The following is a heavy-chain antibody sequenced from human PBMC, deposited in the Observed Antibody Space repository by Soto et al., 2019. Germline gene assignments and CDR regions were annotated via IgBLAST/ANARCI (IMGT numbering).Heavy chain of an antibody. Sequence: EVQLVESGGGLVQPGRSLRLSCAASGFTFDDYAMHWIRQAPGKGLEWVSGISWNSGSIGYADSVKGRFTISRDNAKNSLYLQMNSLRAEDTALYYCARRSDFDHWGQGTLVTVSS. CDR3: ARRSDFDH. CDR2: ISWNSGSI. CDR1: GFTFDDYA. V-gene: IGHV3-9*01. D-gene: IGHD1-26*01. J-gene: IGHJ4*02.